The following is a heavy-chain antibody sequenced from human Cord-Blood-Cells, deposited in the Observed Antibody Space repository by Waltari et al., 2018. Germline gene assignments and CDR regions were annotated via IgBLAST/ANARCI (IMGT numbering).Heavy chain of an antibody. CDR1: GVTFSSYA. J-gene: IGHJ3*02. Sequence: VQLVQSGAEVKKPGSSVKVCCKASGVTFSSYAISWVRQAPGQGLEWMGSIPPILGIATDAQKFKGRVMVTADKSTSTAYMELTNLRTEDTAVYYCASPLREWSIAAAESDAFDIWGQGTMVTVSS. CDR3: ASPLREWSIAAAESDAFDI. V-gene: IGHV1-69*09. D-gene: IGHD6-13*01. CDR2: IPPILGIA.